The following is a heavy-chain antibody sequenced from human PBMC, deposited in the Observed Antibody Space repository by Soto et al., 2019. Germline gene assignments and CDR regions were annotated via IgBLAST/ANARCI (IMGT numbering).Heavy chain of an antibody. Sequence: EVQLVESGGGLVQPGGSLRLSCAASGFTFSSYWMHWVRQAPGKGLVWVSRINSDGSSTSYADSVKGRFTISRDNAKNTLYLQMNSLRDEDTAVYYCARDPSYNWNYVVYYYGMDVWGQGTTVTVSS. CDR3: ARDPSYNWNYVVYYYGMDV. CDR1: GFTFSSYW. V-gene: IGHV3-74*01. J-gene: IGHJ6*02. CDR2: INSDGSST. D-gene: IGHD1-7*01.